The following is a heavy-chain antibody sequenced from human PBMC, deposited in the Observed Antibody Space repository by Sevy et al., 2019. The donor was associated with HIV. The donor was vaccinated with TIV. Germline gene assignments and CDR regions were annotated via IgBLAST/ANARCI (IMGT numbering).Heavy chain of an antibody. J-gene: IGHJ4*02. D-gene: IGHD2-8*01. V-gene: IGHV1-18*01. CDR3: ARGSTSWYDY. CDR2: MSPYNGNK. Sequence: ASVKVSCKASGYTFTTYNIVWVRQAPGQGLAWLAWMSPYNGNKNYAQTVQGRVTMTTDTFTDTAFLELRSLEFDDTATYYCARGSTSWYDYWGQGTLVTVSS. CDR1: GYTFTTYN.